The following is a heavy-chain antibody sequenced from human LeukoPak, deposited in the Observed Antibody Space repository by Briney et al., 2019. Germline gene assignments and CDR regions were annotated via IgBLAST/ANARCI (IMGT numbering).Heavy chain of an antibody. CDR1: GFSSSTYS. Sequence: GGSLRLSCGASGFSSSTYSMTWVRQAPGKGLEWVSSIISTGTSIYYADSVKGRFTISRDNAKNSLYLQMNNLRADDTAVYYCAAGKYSSGWYVHWGQGTLVTVSS. V-gene: IGHV3-21*01. D-gene: IGHD6-19*01. J-gene: IGHJ5*02. CDR3: AAGKYSSGWYVH. CDR2: IISTGTSI.